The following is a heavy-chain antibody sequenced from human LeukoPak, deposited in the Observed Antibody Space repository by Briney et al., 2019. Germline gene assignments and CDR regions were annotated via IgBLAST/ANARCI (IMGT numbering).Heavy chain of an antibody. CDR3: ATYCSVSACSSLGGY. CDR2: INQDGSEK. J-gene: IGHJ4*02. Sequence: PGGSLRLSCAASGFTFSDYYMNWVRQAPGKGLDWVANINQDGSEKTYVDSVKGRFTISRDNAKNSLYLLLTSLRVEDTAVYYCATYCSVSACSSLGGYWGQGALVTVSS. CDR1: GFTFSDYY. V-gene: IGHV3-7*01. D-gene: IGHD2-15*01.